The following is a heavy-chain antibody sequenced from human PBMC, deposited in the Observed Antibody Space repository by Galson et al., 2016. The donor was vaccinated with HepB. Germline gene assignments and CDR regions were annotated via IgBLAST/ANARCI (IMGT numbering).Heavy chain of an antibody. Sequence: ETLSLTCTVSGASISGYYLSWIRQPPGKGLEWIGYIYYSGRTNYNPSLKSRVTISVDKSNNQFSLKLSSVTAADTAVYYCARKFRGRGYYDYYYGMDVWGQGTTVTVSS. D-gene: IGHD3-3*01. CDR2: IYYSGRT. CDR3: ARKFRGRGYYDYYYGMDV. V-gene: IGHV4-59*12. J-gene: IGHJ6*02. CDR1: GASISGYY.